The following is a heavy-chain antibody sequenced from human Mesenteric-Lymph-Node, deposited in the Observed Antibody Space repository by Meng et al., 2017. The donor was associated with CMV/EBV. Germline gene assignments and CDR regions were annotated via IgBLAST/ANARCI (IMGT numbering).Heavy chain of an antibody. CDR1: GGSCSGYY. Sequence: QVQVPQGGAGTLNPSETLSVTCAVYGGSCSGYYWNWIRQSPEKGLEWIGEINHSGSTTYNPSFTSRIIISVDTSTNQISLNMSSVTAADTAVYYCARGSSYDILTGYFDYWGQGALVTVSS. D-gene: IGHD3-9*01. CDR3: ARGSSYDILTGYFDY. V-gene: IGHV4-34*01. J-gene: IGHJ4*02. CDR2: INHSGST.